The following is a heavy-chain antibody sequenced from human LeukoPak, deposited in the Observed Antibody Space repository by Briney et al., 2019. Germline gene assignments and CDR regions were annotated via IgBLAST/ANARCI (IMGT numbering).Heavy chain of an antibody. Sequence: PGGSLRLSCAASGFTFSSYGMHWVRQAPGKGLEWVAVISYDGSNKYYADSVKGRFTISRDNSKNTLYLQMNSLRAEDTAVYYCARGGGLGVVVRTAKTFDIWGQGTMVTVSS. CDR2: ISYDGSNK. J-gene: IGHJ3*02. V-gene: IGHV3-30*03. D-gene: IGHD3-22*01. CDR1: GFTFSSYG. CDR3: ARGGGLGVVVRTAKTFDI.